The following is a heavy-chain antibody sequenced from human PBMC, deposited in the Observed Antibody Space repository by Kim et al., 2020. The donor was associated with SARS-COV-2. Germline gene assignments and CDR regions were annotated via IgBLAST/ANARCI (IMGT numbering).Heavy chain of an antibody. CDR3: ARQGFPGYSSSWYGGN. D-gene: IGHD6-13*01. CDR2: IYYSGST. J-gene: IGHJ4*02. CDR1: GGSISSSSHY. Sequence: SETLSLTCTVSGGSISSSSHYWGWIRQPPGKGLEWIGSIYYSGSTYYNPSLKSRVTISVDTSKNQFSLKLSSVTAADTAVYYCARQGFPGYSSSWYGGNWGQGTLVTVSS. V-gene: IGHV4-39*01.